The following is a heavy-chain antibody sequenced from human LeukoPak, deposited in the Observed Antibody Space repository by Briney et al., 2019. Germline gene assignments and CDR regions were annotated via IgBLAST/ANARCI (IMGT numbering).Heavy chain of an antibody. CDR3: ARDGVRRAGGYYYYGMDV. CDR2: INHSGST. J-gene: IGHJ6*02. Sequence: SETLSLTCAVYGGSFSGYYWSWIRQPPGKGLEWIGEINHSGSTNYNPSLKSRVTISVDTSKNQFSLKLSSVTAADTAVYYCARDGVRRAGGYYYYGMDVWGQGTTVTVSS. CDR1: GGSFSGYY. D-gene: IGHD1-1*01. V-gene: IGHV4-34*01.